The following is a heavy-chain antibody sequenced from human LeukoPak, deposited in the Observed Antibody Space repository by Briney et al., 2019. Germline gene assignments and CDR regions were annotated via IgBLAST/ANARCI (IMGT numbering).Heavy chain of an antibody. D-gene: IGHD2-21*02. CDR2: ISSSGSTI. CDR3: ASSYHYCGGDCYPESYYYYMDV. J-gene: IGHJ6*03. Sequence: GGSLRLSCAASGFTFSSYEMNWVRQAPGKGLEWVSYISSSGSTIYYADSVKGRFTISRDNAKNSLYLQMNSLRAEDTAVYYCASSYHYCGGDCYPESYYYYMDVWGKGTTVTVSS. V-gene: IGHV3-48*03. CDR1: GFTFSSYE.